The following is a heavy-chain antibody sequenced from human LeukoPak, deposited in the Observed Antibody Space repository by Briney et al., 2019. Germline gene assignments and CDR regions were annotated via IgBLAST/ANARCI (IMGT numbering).Heavy chain of an antibody. CDR2: IYYSGST. D-gene: IGHD1-26*01. CDR1: GGSIGSYY. Sequence: SETLSLTCTVSGGSIGSYYWSWIRQLPGKGLEWIGYIYYSGSTNYNPSLKSRVAISVDTSKNQFSLKLSSVTAADTAVYYCARDRRGSYPSGEYTWFDPWGRGTLVTVSS. V-gene: IGHV4-59*01. CDR3: ARDRRGSYPSGEYTWFDP. J-gene: IGHJ5*02.